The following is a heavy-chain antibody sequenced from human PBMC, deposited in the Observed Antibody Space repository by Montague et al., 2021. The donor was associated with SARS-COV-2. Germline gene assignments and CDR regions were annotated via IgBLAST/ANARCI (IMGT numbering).Heavy chain of an antibody. CDR2: IKHDGSEK. CDR3: ARGSTGWYAIFGHYGMDV. CDR1: RFTFSDFW. J-gene: IGHJ6*02. Sequence: SLRLSCAASRFTFSDFWMNWVRQAPGKGLEWVADIKHDGSEKSYVDSVKGRFTISRDNAKNSLYLQISSLRAEDTAVYYCARGSTGWYAIFGHYGMDVWGQGTTVTVSS. V-gene: IGHV3-7*01. D-gene: IGHD6-19*01.